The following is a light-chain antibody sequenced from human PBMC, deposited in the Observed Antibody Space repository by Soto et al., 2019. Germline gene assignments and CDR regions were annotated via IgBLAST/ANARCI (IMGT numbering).Light chain of an antibody. CDR3: AAWDDTLSGHYV. J-gene: IGLJ3*02. CDR1: SSNIGKNY. V-gene: IGLV1-47*01. CDR2: KSA. Sequence: QSVLTQPPSASATPGQRVTISCSGSSSNIGKNYVYWYQQVPGTAPKLLIYKSAQRPSGVPDRFSGSKSGTSASLAISGLRSEDEADYYCAAWDDTLSGHYVFGGGTKVTVL.